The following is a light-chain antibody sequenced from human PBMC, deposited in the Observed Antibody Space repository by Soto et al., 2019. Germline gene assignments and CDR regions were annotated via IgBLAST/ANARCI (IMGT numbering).Light chain of an antibody. J-gene: IGKJ4*01. CDR3: QRYNNWPLT. CDR1: QSVSSN. Sequence: EIVVTLSPATLSVSTGERATLSCRASQSVSSNYLAWYQQKPGQAPRLLIYDTSTRATGVPTRFSGSRSGAEFTLTINSLQSEDFAVYYCQRYNNWPLTFGGGTKVDIK. CDR2: DTS. V-gene: IGKV3-15*01.